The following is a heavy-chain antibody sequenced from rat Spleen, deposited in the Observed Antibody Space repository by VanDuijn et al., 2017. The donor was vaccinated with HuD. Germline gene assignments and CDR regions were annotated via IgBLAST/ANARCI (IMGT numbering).Heavy chain of an antibody. CDR1: GFSFSNYD. CDR3: ARDYSSYFDY. CDR2: ISTSGGST. J-gene: IGHJ2*01. D-gene: IGHD1-8*01. Sequence: EVQLVESGGGLVQPGRSLILSCAASGFSFSNYDMAWVRQAPTKGLEWVASISTSGGSTYYRDSVKGRFTVSRDNAKRTLYLQMDSLRSEDTATYYCARDYSSYFDYWGQGVMVTVSS. V-gene: IGHV5-25*01.